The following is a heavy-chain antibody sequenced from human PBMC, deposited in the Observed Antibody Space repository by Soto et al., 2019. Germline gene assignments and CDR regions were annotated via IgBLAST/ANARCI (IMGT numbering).Heavy chain of an antibody. CDR3: ACTYYDILTGEAHDY. Sequence: GSLRLSCAASGFTFSSYAMSWVRQAPGKGLEWVSAISGSGGSTYYADSVKGRFTISRDNSKNTLYLQMNSLRAEDTAVYYCACTYYDILTGEAHDYWGQGTLVTVSS. J-gene: IGHJ4*02. CDR2: ISGSGGST. V-gene: IGHV3-23*01. D-gene: IGHD3-9*01. CDR1: GFTFSSYA.